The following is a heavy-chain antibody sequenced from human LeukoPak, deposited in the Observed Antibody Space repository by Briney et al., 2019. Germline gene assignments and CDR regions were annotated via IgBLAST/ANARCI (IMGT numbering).Heavy chain of an antibody. CDR3: ARGGSGSLSYYYGMDV. CDR1: GGTFSSYA. V-gene: IGHV1-69*13. J-gene: IGHJ6*02. CDR2: IIPIFGTA. Sequence: SVKVSCKASGGTFSSYAISWVRQAPGQGLEWMGGIIPIFGTANYAQKFQGRVTITADESTSTAYMELSSLRSEDTAVYYCARGGSGSLSYYYGMDVWGQGTTVTVSS. D-gene: IGHD3-10*01.